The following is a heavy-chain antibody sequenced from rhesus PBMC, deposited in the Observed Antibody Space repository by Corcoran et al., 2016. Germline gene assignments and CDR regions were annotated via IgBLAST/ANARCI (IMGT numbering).Heavy chain of an antibody. CDR2: MNVNSGTT. CDR3: TTTGDTAGP. J-gene: IGHJ4*01. V-gene: IGHV4-80*01. D-gene: IGHD5-42*01. CDR1: GDSFSSYW. Sequence: QVQLQESGPGLVKPSETLSLTCAVSGDSFSSYWWSGIRQNPGKGLEGIGEMNVNSGTTIYNPSLKSRVTISKDASKNQFSLKLSSVTAADTAVYYCTTTGDTAGPWGQGVLVTVSS.